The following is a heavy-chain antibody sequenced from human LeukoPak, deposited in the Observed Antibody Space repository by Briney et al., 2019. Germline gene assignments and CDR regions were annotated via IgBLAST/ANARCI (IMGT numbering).Heavy chain of an antibody. CDR2: IRYDGSNK. V-gene: IGHV3-30*02. CDR1: GFTFSSYG. J-gene: IGHJ4*02. D-gene: IGHD3-3*01. CDR3: AKDRRFLEWLSGCYFDY. Sequence: GGSLRLSCAASGFTFSSYGMHWVRQAPGKGLEWVAFIRYDGSNKYYADSVKGRFTISRDNSKNTLYLQMNSLRAEDTAVYYCAKDRRFLEWLSGCYFDYWGQGTLVTVSS.